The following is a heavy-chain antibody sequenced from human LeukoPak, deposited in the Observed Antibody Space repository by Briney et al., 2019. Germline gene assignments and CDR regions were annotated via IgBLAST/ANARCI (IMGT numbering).Heavy chain of an antibody. Sequence: SETLSLTCTVSGGSISSYYWSWIRQPPGKGLEWIGYIYYSGSTNYNPSLKSRVTISVDTSKNQFSLKLSSVTAADTAVYYCARGRVGVDIVFQGVYYFDYWGQGTLVTVSS. D-gene: IGHD5-12*01. CDR2: IYYSGST. CDR1: GGSISSYY. CDR3: ARGRVGVDIVFQGVYYFDY. J-gene: IGHJ4*02. V-gene: IGHV4-59*12.